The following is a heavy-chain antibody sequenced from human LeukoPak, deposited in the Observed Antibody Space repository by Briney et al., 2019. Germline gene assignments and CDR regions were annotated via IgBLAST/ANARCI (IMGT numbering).Heavy chain of an antibody. J-gene: IGHJ4*02. CDR3: ARDLVAGELDY. CDR1: GYTFTSYY. V-gene: IGHV1-46*01. Sequence: ASVKVSCKASGYTFTSYYMHWVRQAPGQGLEWMGIINPSGGSTSYAQKFQGRVTMTRDMSTSTVYMELSRLRSDDTAVYYCARDLVAGELDYWGQGTLVTVSS. D-gene: IGHD6-19*01. CDR2: INPSGGST.